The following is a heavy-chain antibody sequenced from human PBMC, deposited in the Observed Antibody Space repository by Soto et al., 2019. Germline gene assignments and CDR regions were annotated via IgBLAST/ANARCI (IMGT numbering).Heavy chain of an antibody. V-gene: IGHV4-39*02. D-gene: IGHD3-10*01. CDR2: IYYSGNK. CDR1: GGSISGSSYY. Sequence: SETLSLTCTVAGGSISGSSYYWDWIRQSPGKGLEWIGSIYYSGNKYYSPSLKSRVTMSVDTSKNQFSLKLSSVTAADTAVYYCAREEVMELWFGELTLYYGMDVWGQGTTVTVSS. CDR3: AREEVMELWFGELTLYYGMDV. J-gene: IGHJ6*02.